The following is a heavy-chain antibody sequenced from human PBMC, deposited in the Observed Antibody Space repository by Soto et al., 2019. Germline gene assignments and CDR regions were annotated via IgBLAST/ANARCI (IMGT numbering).Heavy chain of an antibody. CDR2: VHYSATT. D-gene: IGHD2-21*02. V-gene: IGHV4-31*03. Sequence: QVQLQESGPGLVKPSQTLSLTCTVSGGSISSDSYFWSWIRQHPGEGLEWIGHVHYSATTYYNPSLTSRVTISVDTSKNQFSLKLRSVTAADTAIYYCARAVRGGDRGDWFAPWGQGTLVTVSS. CDR3: ARAVRGGDRGDWFAP. CDR1: GGSISSDSYF. J-gene: IGHJ5*02.